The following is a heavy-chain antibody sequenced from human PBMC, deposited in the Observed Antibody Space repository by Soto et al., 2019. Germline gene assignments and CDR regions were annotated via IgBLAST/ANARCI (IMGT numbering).Heavy chain of an antibody. CDR3: ARPYGGKIGDAPDL. CDR1: GFTFSTYA. V-gene: IGHV3-23*01. Sequence: PGGSLRLSCAASGFTFSTYAMSWVRQVPGKGLEWVSTISDAAGSAYYVDSVKGRFTISRDNSKKTLYLQMNSLRAEDSAVYYCARPYGGKIGDAPDLWRQGTMVTVSS. CDR2: ISDAAGSA. J-gene: IGHJ3*01. D-gene: IGHD4-17*01.